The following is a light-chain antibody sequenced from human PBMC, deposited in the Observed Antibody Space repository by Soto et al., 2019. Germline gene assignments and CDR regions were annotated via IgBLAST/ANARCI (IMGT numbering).Light chain of an antibody. V-gene: IGLV2-14*01. Sequence: QSALTQPASVSGSPGQSITIPCTGTSADIGNYNSVSWYQQHPGKAPKLIIYEVTNRPSGVSDRFSGSKSGNTASLTISGLQAEDEADYYCGSWTTYRPYVFATGNKVTVL. J-gene: IGLJ1*01. CDR3: GSWTTYRPYV. CDR2: EVT. CDR1: SADIGNYNS.